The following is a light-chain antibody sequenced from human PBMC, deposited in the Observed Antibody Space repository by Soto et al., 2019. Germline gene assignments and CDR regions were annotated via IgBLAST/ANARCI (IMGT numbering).Light chain of an antibody. CDR1: QSVSSN. Sequence: EIVMTQSPSTLSVSPGERATLSCRASQSVSSNLAWYQQKPGQAPRPLIYCASTRATGIPARFSGSGSGTEFTLTFSILQSEALSVYYCQQYNNWPLTFGQGTQVEIK. J-gene: IGKJ1*01. CDR3: QQYNNWPLT. V-gene: IGKV3-15*01. CDR2: CAS.